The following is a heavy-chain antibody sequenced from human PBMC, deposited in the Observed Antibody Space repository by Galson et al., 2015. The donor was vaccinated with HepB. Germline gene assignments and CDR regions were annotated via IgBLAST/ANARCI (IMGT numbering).Heavy chain of an antibody. J-gene: IGHJ4*02. Sequence: SLRLSCAASGFTFADYAMSWFRQAPGQGLEWITFIRTKAYGETTDYAASVKGRFTISRDDSKSIAYLQMSSLKTEDTAMYYCTRVSGYYPKYYFDSWGQGTLVTVSS. D-gene: IGHD3-22*01. CDR3: TRVSGYYPKYYFDS. CDR1: GFTFADYA. V-gene: IGHV3-49*03. CDR2: IRTKAYGETT.